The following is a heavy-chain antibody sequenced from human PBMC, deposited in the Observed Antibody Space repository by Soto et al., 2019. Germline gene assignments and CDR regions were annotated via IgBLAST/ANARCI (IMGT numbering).Heavy chain of an antibody. D-gene: IGHD2-2*01. CDR3: ALHGSGSHCSSSSCWFYWFDP. CDR2: ISGSGGST. J-gene: IGHJ5*02. Sequence: EVQLLESGGGLVQPGGSLRLSCAASGFTFSNYAMSWVRQAPGKGLEWVSAISGSGGSTYYADSVKGRFTISRDNSKNTLYLQMNSLRAEDTALYYCALHGSGSHCSSSSCWFYWFDPWGQGTLVTVSS. CDR1: GFTFSNYA. V-gene: IGHV3-23*01.